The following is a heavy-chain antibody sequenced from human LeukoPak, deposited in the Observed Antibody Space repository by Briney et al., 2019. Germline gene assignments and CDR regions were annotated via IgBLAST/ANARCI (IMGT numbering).Heavy chain of an antibody. CDR3: ARGGPHYYDSSGHTFDY. CDR2: IIPIFGTA. J-gene: IGHJ4*02. D-gene: IGHD3-22*01. Sequence: VASVKVSCKASGGTFSSYAISWVRQAPGQGLEWMGGIIPIFGTANYAQKFQGRVTITTDESTGTAYMELSSLRSEDTAVYYCARGGPHYYDSSGHTFDYWGQGTLVTVSS. V-gene: IGHV1-69*05. CDR1: GGTFSSYA.